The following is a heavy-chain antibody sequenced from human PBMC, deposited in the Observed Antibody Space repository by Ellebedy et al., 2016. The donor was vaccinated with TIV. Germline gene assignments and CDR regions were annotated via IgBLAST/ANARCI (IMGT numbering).Heavy chain of an antibody. V-gene: IGHV1-69*13. CDR3: ASPLYSYGYKDYYYGMDV. D-gene: IGHD5-18*01. CDR2: IIPIFGTA. J-gene: IGHJ6*02. CDR1: GGTFSSYA. Sequence: SVKVSXXASGGTFSSYAISWVRQAPGQGLEWMGGIIPIFGTANYAQKFQGRVTITADESTSTAYMELSSLRSEDTAVYYCASPLYSYGYKDYYYGMDVWGQGTTVTVSS.